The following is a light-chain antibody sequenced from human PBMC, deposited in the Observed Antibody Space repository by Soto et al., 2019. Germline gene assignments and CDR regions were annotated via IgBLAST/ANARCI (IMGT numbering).Light chain of an antibody. V-gene: IGKV3-20*01. CDR1: QSFSNSY. CDR2: GAS. J-gene: IGKJ2*01. Sequence: EIVLTQSPGTLSLSPGERATLSCRASQSFSNSYLAWYQQKLGQAPRLLIYGASRRATGIPDRFSGSGSGTDFTLTISRLEPEDFAVYYCHQYGSSPQHTFGQGTKLEIK. CDR3: HQYGSSPQHT.